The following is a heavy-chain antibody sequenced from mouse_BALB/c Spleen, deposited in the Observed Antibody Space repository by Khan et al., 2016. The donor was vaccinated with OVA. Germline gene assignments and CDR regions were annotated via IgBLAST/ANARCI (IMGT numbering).Heavy chain of an antibody. J-gene: IGHJ3*01. CDR3: ARYDYDDDGAFAY. V-gene: IGHV3-8*02. Sequence: VQLKESGPSLVKPSQTLSLTCSVTGDSITSGYWNWIRKFPGNILEYMGYISYSGSSYYNPSLKSRISITRDTSKNQYYLQLNSVTTEDTATYDDARYDYDDDGAFAYWGQGTLVTVSA. D-gene: IGHD2-4*01. CDR1: GDSITSGY. CDR2: ISYSGSS.